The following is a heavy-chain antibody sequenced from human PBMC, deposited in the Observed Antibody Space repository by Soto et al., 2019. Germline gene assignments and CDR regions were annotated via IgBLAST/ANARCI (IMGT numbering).Heavy chain of an antibody. CDR1: GYTFTSYG. J-gene: IGHJ4*02. D-gene: IGHD3-3*01. V-gene: IGHV1-18*04. CDR3: ARVSFLHYDFWSGYPYYFDY. CDR2: ISAYNGNT. Sequence: ASVKVSCKASGYTFTSYGISWVRQAPGQGLEWMGWISAYNGNTNYAQKLQGRVTMTTDTSTSAAYMELRSLRSDDTAVYYCARVSFLHYDFWSGYPYYFDYWGQGTLVTVS.